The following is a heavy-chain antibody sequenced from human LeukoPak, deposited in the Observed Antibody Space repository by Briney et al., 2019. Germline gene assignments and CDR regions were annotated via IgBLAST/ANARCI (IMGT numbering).Heavy chain of an antibody. CDR3: ATKRRVCSGGSCYFPRGHFDY. V-gene: IGHV4-34*01. Sequence: SETLSLTCAVYGGSFSGYYWSWTRQPPGKGLEWIGEINHSGSTNYNPSLKSRVTISVDTSKNQFSLKLSSVTAADTAVYYCATKRRVCSGGSCYFPRGHFDYWGQGTLVTVSS. CDR2: INHSGST. J-gene: IGHJ4*02. CDR1: GGSFSGYY. D-gene: IGHD2-15*01.